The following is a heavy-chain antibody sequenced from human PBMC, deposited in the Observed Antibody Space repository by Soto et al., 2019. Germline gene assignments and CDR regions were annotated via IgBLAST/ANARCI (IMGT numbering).Heavy chain of an antibody. CDR3: ARGGGTILAPLP. D-gene: IGHD3-3*01. CDR1: GYTFTGYF. V-gene: IGHV1-2*02. CDR2: INPNSGAT. J-gene: IGHJ5*02. Sequence: VKVSCKASGYTFTGYFIHWVRQAPGQGLEWMGWINPNSGATKYAQKFQGRVTMTRDTSISTAYMELTLLRSDDTAIYYCARGGGTILAPLPWGEGTLVTVSS.